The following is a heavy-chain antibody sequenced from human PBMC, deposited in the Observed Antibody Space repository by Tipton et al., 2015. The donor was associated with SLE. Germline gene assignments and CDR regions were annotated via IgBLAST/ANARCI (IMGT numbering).Heavy chain of an antibody. CDR2: ISGSGVTT. CDR3: AKGYGGSYFLNFQH. J-gene: IGHJ1*01. Sequence: GSLRLSCAASEFTFRAYAMNWVRQSPGKGLEWVSGISGSGVTTYYADSVKGRFTISRDNSKNTLYLQMKSLRTEDTAVYYCAKGYGGSYFLNFQHWGQGTLVTVSS. CDR1: EFTFRAYA. D-gene: IGHD1-26*01. V-gene: IGHV3-23*01.